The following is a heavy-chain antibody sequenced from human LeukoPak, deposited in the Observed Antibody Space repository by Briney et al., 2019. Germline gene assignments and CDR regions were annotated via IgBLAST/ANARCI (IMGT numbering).Heavy chain of an antibody. D-gene: IGHD6-19*01. Sequence: KPSKTLSLTCTVSGGSISSYYWSWIRQPPGKGLEWIGYIYYSGSTNYNPSLKSRVTISVDTSKNQFSLKLSSVTAADTAVYYCARDRAVAGHFDYWGQGTLVTVSS. CDR1: GGSISSYY. V-gene: IGHV4-59*01. CDR2: IYYSGST. J-gene: IGHJ4*02. CDR3: ARDRAVAGHFDY.